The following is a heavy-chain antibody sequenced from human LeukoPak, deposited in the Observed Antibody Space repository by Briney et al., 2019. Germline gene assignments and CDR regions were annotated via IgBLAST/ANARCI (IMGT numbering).Heavy chain of an antibody. CDR3: SNWVEGARPSLDY. D-gene: IGHD6-6*01. V-gene: IGHV3-23*01. CDR2: ISNSGRNT. J-gene: IGHJ4*02. Sequence: GGSLILSCSASGFTFRSYAMAWVRQAPGTGLGWVSAISNSGRNTYYADSVKGRFTISRDNSKNTLYLEMNSLRAEDTAVYYCSNWVEGARPSLDYWGQGALVTVSS. CDR1: GFTFRSYA.